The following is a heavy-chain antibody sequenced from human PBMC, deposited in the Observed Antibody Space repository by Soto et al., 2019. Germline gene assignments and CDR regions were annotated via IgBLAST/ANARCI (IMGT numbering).Heavy chain of an antibody. V-gene: IGHV3-30*18. J-gene: IGHJ6*02. CDR2: ISYDGSNK. CDR3: AKECQLEPYYYYCGMDV. Sequence: QVQLVESGGGVVQPGRSLRLSCAASGFTFSSYGMHWVRQAPGKGLEWVAVISYDGSNKYYADSVKGRFTISRDNSKNTRDLQMNSLRAEDTAVYYCAKECQLEPYYYYCGMDVWVQGTTVTVSS. CDR1: GFTFSSYG. D-gene: IGHD1-1*01.